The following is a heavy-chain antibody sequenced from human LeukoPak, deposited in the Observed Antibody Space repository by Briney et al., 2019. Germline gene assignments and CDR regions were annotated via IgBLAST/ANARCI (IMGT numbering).Heavy chain of an antibody. Sequence: SETLSLTCAVYGGSFSGYYWSWIRQPPGKGLEWIGEINHSGSTNYNPSLKSRVTISADTSKNQFSLKLSSVTAADTAVYYCARRGLGAATFFDYWDQGTLVTVSS. D-gene: IGHD1-26*01. CDR1: GGSFSGYY. CDR3: ARRGLGAATFFDY. J-gene: IGHJ4*02. V-gene: IGHV4-34*01. CDR2: INHSGST.